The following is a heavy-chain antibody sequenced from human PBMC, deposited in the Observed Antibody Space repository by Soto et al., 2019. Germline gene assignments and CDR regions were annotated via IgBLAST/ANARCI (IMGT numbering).Heavy chain of an antibody. D-gene: IGHD4-17*01. V-gene: IGHV4-31*03. CDR1: GCFISSGGYY. CDR2: IYYSGSS. CDR3: ARDPDDYGPYFDY. J-gene: IGHJ4*02. Sequence: QVQLQESGPGLVKPSQTLSLTCTVSGCFISSGGYYWSWIRQHPGKGLEWTGYIYYSGSSYYNRLLKSRVTISVDSSKSQFSMKLSSVTAADTAVYYCARDPDDYGPYFDYWGQGTLVTVS.